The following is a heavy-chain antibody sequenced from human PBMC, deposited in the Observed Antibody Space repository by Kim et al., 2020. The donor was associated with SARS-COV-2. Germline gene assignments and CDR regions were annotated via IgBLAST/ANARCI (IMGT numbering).Heavy chain of an antibody. CDR2: ITSRGLNT. CDR3: VKGHFRSWYALYFDF. CDR1: GFTFSDFA. D-gene: IGHD6-13*01. J-gene: IGHJ4*02. Sequence: GGSLRLSCATSGFTFSDFAMSWVRQAPGKGLEWVAGITSRGLNTYYADSVKGRLTVDRDNSLGTLSLQMSSLRAEDTAVYYCVKGHFRSWYALYFDFWGQGTVVTVSS. V-gene: IGHV3-23*01.